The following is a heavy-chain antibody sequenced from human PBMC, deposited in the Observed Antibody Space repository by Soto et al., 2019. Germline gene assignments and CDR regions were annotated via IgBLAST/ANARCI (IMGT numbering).Heavy chain of an antibody. CDR2: ISYDGRNK. CDR3: ERVSGLARKQKPLTGYLGMNYYGMDV. V-gene: IGHV3-30*04. CDR1: GFTFSSYA. J-gene: IGHJ6*02. D-gene: IGHD3-9*01. Sequence: GGSLRLSCAASGFTFSSYAMHWVRQAPGKGLEWVAVISYDGRNKDDADSVKGRFTISSDNSKNTLYLQMNSLRAEDTAVYYCERVSGLARKQKPLTGYLGMNYYGMDVWGQGTTVTVSS.